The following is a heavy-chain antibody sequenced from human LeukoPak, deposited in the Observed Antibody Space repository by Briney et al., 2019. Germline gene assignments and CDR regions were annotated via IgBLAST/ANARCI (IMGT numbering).Heavy chain of an antibody. V-gene: IGHV3-48*01. Sequence: PGGSLRLSCAASGFTFSSYSMNWVRQAPGKGLEWVSYISSSSSTIYYADSVKGRFTISRDNAKNSLYLQMNSLRAEDTAVYYCARGGPFYSNYDYYFDCWGQGTLVTVSS. CDR3: ARGGPFYSNYDYYFDC. CDR2: ISSSSSTI. J-gene: IGHJ4*02. CDR1: GFTFSSYS. D-gene: IGHD4-11*01.